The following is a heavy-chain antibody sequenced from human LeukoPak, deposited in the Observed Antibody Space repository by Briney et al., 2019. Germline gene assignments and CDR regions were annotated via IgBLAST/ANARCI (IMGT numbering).Heavy chain of an antibody. J-gene: IGHJ4*02. D-gene: IGHD3-22*01. V-gene: IGHV1-18*04. CDR2: ISTYNGNT. Sequence: ASVKVSCKASGYTFTSYGISWVRQSPGQGLEWMGWISTYNGNTNYAQKVQGRVTMTTDTSTSTAYMELRSLRSDDTAVYYCARISNYYDSTGYEYWGQGTLVTVFS. CDR1: GYTFTSYG. CDR3: ARISNYYDSTGYEY.